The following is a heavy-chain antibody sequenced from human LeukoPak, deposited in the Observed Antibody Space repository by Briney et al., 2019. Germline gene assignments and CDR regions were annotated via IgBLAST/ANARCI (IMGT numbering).Heavy chain of an antibody. V-gene: IGHV4-31*03. D-gene: IGHD2-21*01. CDR3: ARITFVVEGYGMDV. J-gene: IGHJ6*02. Sequence: SETLPLTCTVSGGSIRSGGYYWSWIRQHPGKGLEWLGNIYYSGSTYYNPSLKSRVTISVDTSKNQFSLKLSSVTAADTAVYYCARITFVVEGYGMDVWGQGTTVTVSS. CDR1: GGSIRSGGYY. CDR2: IYYSGST.